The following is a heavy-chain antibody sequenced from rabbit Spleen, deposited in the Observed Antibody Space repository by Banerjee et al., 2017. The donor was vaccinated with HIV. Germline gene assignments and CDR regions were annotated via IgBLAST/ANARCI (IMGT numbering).Heavy chain of an antibody. V-gene: IGHV1S40*01. CDR3: ARGSATMTMVITGYYLSL. CDR2: IAGSSSGFT. Sequence: QSLEESGGDLVKPGASLTLTCTASGFSFSSNDYMCWVRQAPGKGLEWISCIAGSSSGFTYSATWAKGRFTISKTSSTTVTLQLSSLTAADTATYFCARGSATMTMVITGYYLSLWGPGTLVTVS. D-gene: IGHD2-1*01. J-gene: IGHJ4*01. CDR1: GFSFSSNDY.